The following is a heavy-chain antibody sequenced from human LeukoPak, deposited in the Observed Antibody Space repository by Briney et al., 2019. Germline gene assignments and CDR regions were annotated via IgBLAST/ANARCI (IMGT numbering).Heavy chain of an antibody. CDR3: AREGDVEGAFDI. J-gene: IGHJ3*02. Sequence: SETLSLTCTASGYSISSGYYWGWIRQPPGKGLEWIGSIYHSGSTYYNPSLKSRVTISVDTSKNQFSLKLSSVTAADTAVYYCAREGDVEGAFDIWGQGTMVTVSS. CDR1: GYSISSGYY. CDR2: IYHSGST. V-gene: IGHV4-38-2*02. D-gene: IGHD3-16*01.